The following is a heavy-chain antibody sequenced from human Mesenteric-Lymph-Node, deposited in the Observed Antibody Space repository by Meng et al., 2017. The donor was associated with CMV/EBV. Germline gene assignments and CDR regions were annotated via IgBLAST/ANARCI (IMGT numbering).Heavy chain of an antibody. CDR1: GFTFSTYW. CDR3: ARADRAYDFWRDYGMDV. V-gene: IGHV3-7*01. D-gene: IGHD3-3*01. CDR2: MKQDGSEI. Sequence: GESLKISCAASGFTFSTYWMTWVRQVPGKGLEWVASMKQDGSEINYADSVKGRFTISRDNAKNSLYLQMNSLRAEDTAVYYCARADRAYDFWRDYGMDVWGQGTTVTVSS. J-gene: IGHJ6*02.